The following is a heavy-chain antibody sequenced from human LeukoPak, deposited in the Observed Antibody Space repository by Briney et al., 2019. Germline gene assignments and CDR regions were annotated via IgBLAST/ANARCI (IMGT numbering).Heavy chain of an antibody. CDR3: AGRDSTGTSDY. Sequence: SVKVSCKASGGTFGSYAISWVRQAPGQGLEWMGRIIPIFGTANYAQKFQGRVTITTDESTSTAYMELSSLGSEDTAVYYCAGRDSTGTSDYWGQGTLVTVSS. J-gene: IGHJ4*02. CDR2: IIPIFGTA. D-gene: IGHD4-17*01. V-gene: IGHV1-69*05. CDR1: GGTFGSYA.